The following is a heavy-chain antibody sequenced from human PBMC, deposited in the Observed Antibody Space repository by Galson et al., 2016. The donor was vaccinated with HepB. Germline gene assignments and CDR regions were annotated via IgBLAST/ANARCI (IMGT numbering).Heavy chain of an antibody. CDR2: LHWKSGGT. V-gene: IGHV3-9*01. J-gene: IGHJ4*02. CDR3: AIQFNTGNYWTPFDY. D-gene: IGHD4-11*01. CDR1: GLAFDDYA. Sequence: SLRLSCAASGLAFDDYAIHWVRQAPGRGLEWVSRLHWKSGGTAYADSVKGRFTIIRDNAKNSLFLQMNGLRVEDTALYYCAIQFNTGNYWTPFDYRGQGTLVTVSS.